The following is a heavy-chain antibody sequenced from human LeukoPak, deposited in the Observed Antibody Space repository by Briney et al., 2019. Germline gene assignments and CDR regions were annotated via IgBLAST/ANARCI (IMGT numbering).Heavy chain of an antibody. CDR3: ARDLGYYDSSGYWGYAFDI. CDR1: GFTFSSYS. CDR2: ISSSSSYI. Sequence: PGGSLRLSCGASGFTFSSYSMNWVRQAPGEGLEWVSSISSSSSYIYYAGSVKGRFTISRDNAKNSLYLQMNSLRAEDTAVYYCARDLGYYDSSGYWGYAFDIWGQGTMVTVSS. V-gene: IGHV3-21*01. J-gene: IGHJ3*02. D-gene: IGHD3-22*01.